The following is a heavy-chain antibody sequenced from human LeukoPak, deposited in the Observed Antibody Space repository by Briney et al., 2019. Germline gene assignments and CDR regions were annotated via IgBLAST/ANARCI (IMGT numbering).Heavy chain of an antibody. D-gene: IGHD6-13*01. V-gene: IGHV1-2*02. Sequence: ASVKVSCKASGYTFTEYYMHWVRQARGQGLEWMGWINPNSGGSNSAQKFRGRVTMTRDTSITTAYMELSRLASDDTAVYYCAAWAAVGRFFDYWGQGTLVTVSS. CDR2: INPNSGGS. CDR1: GYTFTEYY. J-gene: IGHJ4*02. CDR3: AAWAAVGRFFDY.